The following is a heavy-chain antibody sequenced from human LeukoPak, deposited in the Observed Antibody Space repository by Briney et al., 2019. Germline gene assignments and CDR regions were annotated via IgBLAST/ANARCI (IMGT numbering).Heavy chain of an antibody. D-gene: IGHD1-7*01. V-gene: IGHV1-18*01. CDR3: ARGNNWNYRVDYYYYMDV. CDR1: GYTFNTYAYG. Sequence: ASVKVSCKASGYTFNTYAYGVTWVRQAPGQGLEWMGWISVYNGNTNSAQKFQGRVTMTTDTSTSTAYMDLRSLKSDDTAVYYCARGNNWNYRVDYYYYMDVWGKGTTVTVSS. CDR2: ISVYNGNT. J-gene: IGHJ6*03.